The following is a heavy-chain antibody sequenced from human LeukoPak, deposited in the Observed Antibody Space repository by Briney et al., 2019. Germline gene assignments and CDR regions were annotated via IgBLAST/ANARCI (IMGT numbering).Heavy chain of an antibody. CDR3: ARDPRWLTPDCTSTSCYENYFDP. D-gene: IGHD2-2*01. Sequence: LSETLSLTCGVSGYSISSGYQWAWIRQSPGKGLEWIGSIYHSGSAHYNPSLKSRVTISVETSMNQFSLNMYSVTAADTAVYYCARDPRWLTPDCTSTSCYENYFDPWGQGTLVTVSS. V-gene: IGHV4-38-2*02. CDR1: GYSISSGYQ. CDR2: IYHSGSA. J-gene: IGHJ5*02.